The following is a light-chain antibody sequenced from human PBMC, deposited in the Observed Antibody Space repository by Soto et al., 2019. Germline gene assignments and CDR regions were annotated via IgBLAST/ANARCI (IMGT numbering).Light chain of an antibody. V-gene: IGLV2-8*01. CDR1: SSDVGAYNY. J-gene: IGLJ3*02. CDR2: KVS. CDR3: TSYAGSNIGV. Sequence: QSALTQPPSASGSPGQSVTISCTGTSSDVGAYNYVSWYQQYPGKAPKLMIYKVSKRPSGVPDRFSGSKSGKTASLTVSGLQPEDEADYYCTSYAGSNIGVFGGGTKVTVL.